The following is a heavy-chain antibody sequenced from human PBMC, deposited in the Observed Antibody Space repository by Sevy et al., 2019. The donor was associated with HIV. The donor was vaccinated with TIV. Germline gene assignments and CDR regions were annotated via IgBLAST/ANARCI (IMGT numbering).Heavy chain of an antibody. Sequence: SETLSLTCSVSGVSISSSSYDWGRIRQPPGKGLEWIGSIYYRGSTYDNPSLMSRVTVSVDTSKNQFSLNLRSVTAADTAVYYCARPRGLVDRAFDFWGRGTLVTVSS. J-gene: IGHJ4*02. V-gene: IGHV4-39*01. CDR1: GVSISSSSYD. D-gene: IGHD3-10*01. CDR2: IYYRGST. CDR3: ARPRGLVDRAFDF.